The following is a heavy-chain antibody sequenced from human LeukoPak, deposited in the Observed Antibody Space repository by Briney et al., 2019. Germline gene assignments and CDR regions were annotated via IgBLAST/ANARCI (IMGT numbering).Heavy chain of an antibody. Sequence: WASVKVSCKASGYTFTSYAMNWVRQAPGQGLEWMGWINTNTGNPTYAQGFTGRFVFSLDTSVRTAYLQISSLKAEDTAVYYCARGGITMVRGAQNYNWFDPWGQGTLVTVSS. V-gene: IGHV7-4-1*02. D-gene: IGHD3-10*01. CDR1: GYTFTSYA. CDR3: ARGGITMVRGAQNYNWFDP. J-gene: IGHJ5*02. CDR2: INTNTGNP.